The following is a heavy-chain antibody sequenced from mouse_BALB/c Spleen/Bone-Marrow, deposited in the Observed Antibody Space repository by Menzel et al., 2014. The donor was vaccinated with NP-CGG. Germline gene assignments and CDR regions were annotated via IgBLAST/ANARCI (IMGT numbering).Heavy chain of an antibody. CDR3: ARRDYDYDDYSMDY. J-gene: IGHJ4*01. Sequence: VKLMESGAELVKPGASVKLSCKTSGYTFTSYWIQWVKQRPGQGLGWIGEMFPRTGATYYNERFRGRATLTIDTSSSTAYMQLSSPTSEDSAVYFCARRDYDYDDYSMDYWGQGTSVTVSS. D-gene: IGHD2-4*01. CDR2: MFPRTGAT. V-gene: IGHV1S132*01. CDR1: GYTFTSYW.